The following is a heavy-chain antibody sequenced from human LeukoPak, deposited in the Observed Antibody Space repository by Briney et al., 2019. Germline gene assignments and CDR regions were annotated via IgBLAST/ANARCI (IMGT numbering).Heavy chain of an antibody. J-gene: IGHJ5*02. CDR2: ISSKANSYAT. CDR1: RFTFSGYA. D-gene: IGHD1-1*01. CDR3: TPYRERNRSDP. Sequence: GGSLRLSCAASRFTFSGYALNWVRQASGKGLEWVGRISSKANSYATTYAASVNGRFTISRDDSKNTAYLQMNSLKTEDTAVYYCTPYRERNRSDPCGQGTLVTVSS. V-gene: IGHV3-73*01.